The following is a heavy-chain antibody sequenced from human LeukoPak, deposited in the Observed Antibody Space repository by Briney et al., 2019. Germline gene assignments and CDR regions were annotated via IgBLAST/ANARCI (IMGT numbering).Heavy chain of an antibody. CDR1: GFTFSSYE. Sequence: GGSLRLSCAASGFTFSSYEMNWVRQAPGKGLEWVSYISESGSTIFYADSVKGRFTISRDNAKNSLYLQMNSLRAEGTAVYYCARDHPPTVTRYFDLWGRGTLVTVSS. CDR3: ARDHPPTVTRYFDL. J-gene: IGHJ2*01. V-gene: IGHV3-48*03. CDR2: ISESGSTI. D-gene: IGHD4-17*01.